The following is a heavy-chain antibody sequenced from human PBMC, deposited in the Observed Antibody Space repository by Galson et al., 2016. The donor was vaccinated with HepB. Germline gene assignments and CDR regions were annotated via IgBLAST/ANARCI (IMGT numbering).Heavy chain of an antibody. J-gene: IGHJ4*02. CDR2: INAYNGNT. V-gene: IGHV1-18*04. CDR3: ARSLTPDYFDS. CDR1: GYTFTNYF. D-gene: IGHD1-14*01. Sequence: SVKVSCKASGYTFTNYFVSWVRQAPGQGLVWMGWINAYNGNTNHAQNLQGRVTMTTDSSTSTAYMELRSLRSDDTAVYYCARSLTPDYFDSWGQETLVTVSS.